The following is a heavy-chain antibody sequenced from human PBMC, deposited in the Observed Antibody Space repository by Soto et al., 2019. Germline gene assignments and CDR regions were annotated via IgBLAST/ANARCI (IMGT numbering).Heavy chain of an antibody. CDR1: GYTFTSYD. V-gene: IGHV1-8*01. CDR3: ARAPLPDYDFWSCYYYYYGMDV. CDR2: MNPNSGNT. J-gene: IGHJ6*02. Sequence: ASVEVSCKXSGYTFTSYDINWVRQATGQGLEWMGWMNPNSGNTGYAQKFQGRVTMTRNTSISTAYMELSSLRSEDTAVYYCARAPLPDYDFWSCYYYYYGMDVWGQGTTVTVSS. D-gene: IGHD3-3*01.